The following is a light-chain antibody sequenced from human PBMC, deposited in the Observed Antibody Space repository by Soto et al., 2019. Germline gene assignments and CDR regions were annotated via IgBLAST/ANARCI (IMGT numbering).Light chain of an antibody. CDR2: DAS. CDR1: QSVSSY. J-gene: IGKJ4*01. CDR3: QQSSNWPLVT. V-gene: IGKV3-11*01. Sequence: EIVLTQSPATLSLSPGERATLSCRASQSVSSYLAWYQQKPGQAPRLLIYDASNMATGIPARFSGSGSGTDFTLTISSLEPEDFAVYYCQQSSNWPLVTFGGGTKVEIK.